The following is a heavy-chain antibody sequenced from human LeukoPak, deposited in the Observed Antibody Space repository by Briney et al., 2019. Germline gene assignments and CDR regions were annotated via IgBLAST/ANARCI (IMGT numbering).Heavy chain of an antibody. J-gene: IGHJ4*02. CDR2: VSHSGRT. CDR3: ARGIDYGDYSPQLRFFPLDY. D-gene: IGHD4-17*01. V-gene: IGHV4-34*01. CDR1: GGSFSGYY. Sequence: PSETLSLTCAVYGGSFSGYYWSWIRQPPGKGLEWIGEVSHSGRTNYNPSLKSRLTISVDTSKYQFSLKLSSVTAADTAVYYCARGIDYGDYSPQLRFFPLDYWGQGTLVTVSS.